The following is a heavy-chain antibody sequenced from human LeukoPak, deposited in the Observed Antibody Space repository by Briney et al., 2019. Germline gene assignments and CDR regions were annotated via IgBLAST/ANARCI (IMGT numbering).Heavy chain of an antibody. CDR2: ISYDGSNK. Sequence: PGGSLRLSCAASGFTFSSYAMHWVRQAPGKGLEWVAVISYDGSNKYYADSVKGRFTISRDNSKNTLYLQMNSLRAEDTAVYYCARRSYYYDSSGYHGWFDPWGQGTLVTVSS. CDR1: GFTFSSYA. D-gene: IGHD3-22*01. J-gene: IGHJ5*02. CDR3: ARRSYYYDSSGYHGWFDP. V-gene: IGHV3-30-3*01.